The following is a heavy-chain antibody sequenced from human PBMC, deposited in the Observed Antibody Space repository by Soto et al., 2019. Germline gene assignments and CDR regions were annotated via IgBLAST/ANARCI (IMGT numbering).Heavy chain of an antibody. CDR3: ARDPSLSYDSSGYFFHAFDI. CDR2: ISAYNGNT. V-gene: IGHV1-18*01. J-gene: IGHJ3*02. CDR1: GYPVRSYG. Sequence: DSGRVSCEASGYPVRSYGISWVRQAPGQGLEWMGWISAYNGNTNYAQKLQGRVTMTTDTSTSAAYMELRSLRSDDTAVYYCARDPSLSYDSSGYFFHAFDIWGQGKMVTVSS. D-gene: IGHD3-22*01.